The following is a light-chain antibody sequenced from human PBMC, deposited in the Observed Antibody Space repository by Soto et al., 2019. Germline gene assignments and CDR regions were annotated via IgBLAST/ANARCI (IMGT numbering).Light chain of an antibody. V-gene: IGLV2-8*01. CDR1: SSDVGGYNY. J-gene: IGLJ1*01. CDR2: EVN. CDR3: SSYAGSSNV. Sequence: QSGLTQPPSAAGSPGQSVAISCTGTSSDVGGYNYVSWYQQHPGKAPKLMIYEVNQRPSGVPDRFSGSKSGNTASLTVSGLQAEDEADYSCSSYAGSSNVFGTGTKVTVL.